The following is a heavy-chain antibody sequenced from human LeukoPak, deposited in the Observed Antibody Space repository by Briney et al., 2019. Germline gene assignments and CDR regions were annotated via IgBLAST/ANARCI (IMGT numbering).Heavy chain of an antibody. CDR2: IYSGGST. Sequence: GGSLRLSCAASGFTVSSNYMSWVRQAPGKGLEWVSVIYSGGSTYYADSVKDRFTISRDNSKNTLYLQMNSLRAEDTAVYYCARSVEMATDDYWGQGTLVTVSS. D-gene: IGHD5-24*01. CDR3: ARSVEMATDDY. J-gene: IGHJ4*02. CDR1: GFTVSSNY. V-gene: IGHV3-66*01.